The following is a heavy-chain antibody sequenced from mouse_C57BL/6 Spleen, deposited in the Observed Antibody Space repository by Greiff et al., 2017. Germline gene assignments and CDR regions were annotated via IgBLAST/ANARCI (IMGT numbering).Heavy chain of an antibody. D-gene: IGHD2-5*01. CDR3: ARGYSNYDFAY. Sequence: VQLQQPVAELVKPGASVKLSCKASGYTFTSYWMHWVKQRPGQGLEWIGMIHPNSGSTNYNEKFKSKATLTVDKSSSTAYMQRSSLTSEDSAVYYCARGYSNYDFAYWGQGTLVTVSA. CDR1: GYTFTSYW. J-gene: IGHJ3*01. CDR2: IHPNSGST. V-gene: IGHV1-64*01.